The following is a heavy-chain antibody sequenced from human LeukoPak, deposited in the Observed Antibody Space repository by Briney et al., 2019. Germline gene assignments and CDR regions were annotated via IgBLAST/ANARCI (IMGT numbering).Heavy chain of an antibody. J-gene: IGHJ4*02. CDR3: AREPESTAGNYFDN. CDR1: GGSINNYY. V-gene: IGHV4-59*01. CDR2: IYYRGDT. D-gene: IGHD1-1*01. Sequence: SETLSLTCTVSGGSINNYYWNWIGQSPGKGLEWIGYIYYRGDTRYNPSLKSRVTISIDTSKSQISLKLNSVNAADTAIYYCAREPESTAGNYFDNWGQGTLVTVSS.